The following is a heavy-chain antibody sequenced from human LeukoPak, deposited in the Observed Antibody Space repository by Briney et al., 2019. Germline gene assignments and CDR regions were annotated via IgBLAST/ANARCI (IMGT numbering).Heavy chain of an antibody. J-gene: IGHJ6*02. CDR2: IIPILGIS. D-gene: IGHD3-10*01. CDR3: ARDGGPTSPHAAYSYYGMDV. Sequence: ASVKVSCKASGGTFSSYAISWVRQAPGQGLEWMGRIIPILGISNCAQKFQGRVTITADKSTSTAYMELSSLRSEDTAVYYCARDGGPTSPHAAYSYYGMDVWGQGTTVTVSS. V-gene: IGHV1-69*04. CDR1: GGTFSSYA.